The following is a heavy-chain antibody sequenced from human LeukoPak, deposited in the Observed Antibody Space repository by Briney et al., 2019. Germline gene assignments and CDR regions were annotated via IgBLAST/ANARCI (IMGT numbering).Heavy chain of an antibody. CDR2: IERNTDTGTT. CDR1: GLSFSNAW. V-gene: IGHV3-15*04. J-gene: IGHJ4*02. D-gene: IGHD6-19*01. Sequence: GGSLRLSCAASGLSFSNAWMSWVRQAPGKGLEWVAHIERNTDTGTTNYGASVEGRFTVSRDDSKNTLYLQMNSLKIEDTAVYYCTTGDRGWQDYWGQGTLVTVSS. CDR3: TTGDRGWQDY.